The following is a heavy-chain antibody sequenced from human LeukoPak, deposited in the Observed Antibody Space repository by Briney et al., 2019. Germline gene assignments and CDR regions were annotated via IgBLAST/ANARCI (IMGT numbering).Heavy chain of an antibody. CDR1: GDSVSSNSDA. D-gene: IGHD3-10*01. V-gene: IGHV6-1*01. J-gene: IGHJ4*02. Sequence: SQTLSLTCVISGDSVSSNSDAWNWIRQSPSRGLEWLGRTYYRSKWYSYSAVSVKSRIIINPDTSKNQFSLQLNSVTPEDTADCARGPGALLHWGQGILVTVSS. CDR3: ARGPGALLH. CDR2: TYYRSKWYS.